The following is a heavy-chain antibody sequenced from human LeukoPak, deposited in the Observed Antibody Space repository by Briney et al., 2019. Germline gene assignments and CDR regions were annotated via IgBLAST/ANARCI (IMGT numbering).Heavy chain of an antibody. CDR2: ISSSGSTI. D-gene: IGHD5-12*01. V-gene: IGHV3-48*03. J-gene: IGHJ4*02. Sequence: PGGSLRLSCAASGFTFSSYEMNWVRQAPGKGLEWVSYISSSGSTIYYADSVKGRFTISRDNSKNTLYLQMNSLRAEDTAVYYCARDIGGYDLRAWTADYWGQGTLVTVSS. CDR1: GFTFSSYE. CDR3: ARDIGGYDLRAWTADY.